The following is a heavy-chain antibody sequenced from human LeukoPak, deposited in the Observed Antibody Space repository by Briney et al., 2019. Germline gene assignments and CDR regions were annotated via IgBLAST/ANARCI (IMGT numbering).Heavy chain of an antibody. D-gene: IGHD5-12*01. CDR2: IIPILGIA. CDR3: ARALGGYVRPNFDY. J-gene: IGHJ4*02. CDR1: GGTFSSYA. Sequence: GASVKVSCKASGGTFSSYAISWVRQAPGQGLEWMGRIIPILGIANYAQKLQGRVTMTTDTSTSTAYMELRSLRSDDTAVYYCARALGGYVRPNFDYWGQGTLVTVSS. V-gene: IGHV1-69*04.